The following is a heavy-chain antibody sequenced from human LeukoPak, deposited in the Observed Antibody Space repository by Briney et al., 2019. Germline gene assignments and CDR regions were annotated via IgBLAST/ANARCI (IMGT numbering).Heavy chain of an antibody. J-gene: IGHJ6*03. Sequence: PGGSLRLSCAASGFTFSSYSMNWVRQAPGKGLEWVSSISSSSSYIYYADSVKGRFTISRDNAKNSLYLQMNSLRAEDTALYYCARGVSSIQLWLHSNYYMDVWGKGTTVTVSS. V-gene: IGHV3-21*04. CDR2: ISSSSSYI. D-gene: IGHD5-18*01. CDR1: GFTFSSYS. CDR3: ARGVSSIQLWLHSNYYMDV.